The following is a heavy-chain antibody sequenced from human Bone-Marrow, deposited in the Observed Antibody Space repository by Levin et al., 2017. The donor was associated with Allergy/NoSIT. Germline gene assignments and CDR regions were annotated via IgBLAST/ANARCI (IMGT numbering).Heavy chain of an antibody. CDR2: MNPNSGNT. D-gene: IGHD3-10*01. CDR1: GYTFTSYD. CDR3: ARVARAGTMVRGSLGY. V-gene: IGHV1-8*01. Sequence: GESLKISCKASGYTFTSYDINWVRQATGQGLEWMGWMNPNSGNTGYAQKFQGRVTMTRNTSISTAYMELSSLRSEDTAVYYCARVARAGTMVRGSLGYWGQGTLVTVSS. J-gene: IGHJ4*02.